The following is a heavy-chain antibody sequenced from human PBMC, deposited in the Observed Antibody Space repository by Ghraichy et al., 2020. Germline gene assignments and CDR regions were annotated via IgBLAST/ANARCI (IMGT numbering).Heavy chain of an antibody. J-gene: IGHJ6*02. CDR3: ARGRKYSNFLGYYYYYYGMDV. D-gene: IGHD4-11*01. Sequence: SETLSLTCTVSGGSISSYYWSWIRQPPGKGLEWIGYIYYSGSTNYNPSLKSRVTISVDTSKNQFSLKLSSVTAADTAEYYCARGRKYSNFLGYYYYYYGMDVWGQGTTVTVSS. V-gene: IGHV4-59*01. CDR2: IYYSGST. CDR1: GGSISSYY.